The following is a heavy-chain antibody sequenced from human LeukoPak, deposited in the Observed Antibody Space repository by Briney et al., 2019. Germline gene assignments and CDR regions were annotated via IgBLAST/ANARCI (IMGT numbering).Heavy chain of an antibody. D-gene: IGHD3-10*01. CDR1: GGSSSSGDYY. V-gene: IGHV4-30-4*08. CDR2: IYDAGST. CDR3: PRGLSSMVRGEPDYMDV. Sequence: PSETLSLTCTVSGGSSSSGDYYWSWLRQPPGKGLAWFGYIYDAGSTYYNPSLKTRATFSVDTSKIQFSLKLHSVTATDTAEYYCPRGLSSMVRGEPDYMDVWGKGTAVTVSS. J-gene: IGHJ6*03.